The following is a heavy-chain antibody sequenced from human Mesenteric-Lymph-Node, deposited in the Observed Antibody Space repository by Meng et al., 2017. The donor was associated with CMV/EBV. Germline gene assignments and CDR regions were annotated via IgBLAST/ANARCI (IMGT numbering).Heavy chain of an antibody. CDR1: GFTFSNYA. CDR3: ARDQHCSSTSCYTPFDY. CDR2: ISSSSSTI. Sequence: GGSLRLSCAASGFTFSNYAMSWVRQAPGKGLEWVSYISSSSSTIYYADSVKGRFTISRDNAKNSLYLQMNSLRAEDTAVYYCARDQHCSSTSCYTPFDYWGQGTLVTVSS. V-gene: IGHV3-48*04. D-gene: IGHD2-2*02. J-gene: IGHJ4*02.